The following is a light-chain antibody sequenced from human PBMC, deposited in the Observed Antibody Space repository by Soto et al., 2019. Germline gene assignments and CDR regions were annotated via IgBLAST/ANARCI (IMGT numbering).Light chain of an antibody. Sequence: DIVLHQSPGTLSVSPGESATLSCRDSQSVRSGYLAWYQQKPGQAPRLLIYGASSRASGIRDSFSGSGSGTDFTLTISRLEPEDFAVYYCQQYATSPSTFGQGTKVDIK. CDR1: QSVRSGY. V-gene: IGKV3-20*01. CDR2: GAS. CDR3: QQYATSPST. J-gene: IGKJ2*01.